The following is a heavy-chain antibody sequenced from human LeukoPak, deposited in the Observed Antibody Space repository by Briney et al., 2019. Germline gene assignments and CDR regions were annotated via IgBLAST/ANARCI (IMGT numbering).Heavy chain of an antibody. V-gene: IGHV3-23*01. CDR2: ISGGGGST. CDR1: EFTFTSYS. Sequence: PGRSLRLSCAASEFTFTSYSMNWVRQAPGKGLEWVSTISGGGGSTYYADSVKGRFTISRDNSKNTLYLQVNSLRAEDTAVYYCAKGGKWDVTPFDYWGQGALVTVSS. D-gene: IGHD1-26*01. J-gene: IGHJ4*02. CDR3: AKGGKWDVTPFDY.